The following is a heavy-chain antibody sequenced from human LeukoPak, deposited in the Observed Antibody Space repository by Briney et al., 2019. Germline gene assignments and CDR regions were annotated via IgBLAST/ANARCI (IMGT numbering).Heavy chain of an antibody. J-gene: IGHJ6*03. V-gene: IGHV1-69*05. Sequence: ASVKVSCKASGGTFSSYAISWVRQAPGQGLGWMGGIIPIFGTANYAQKFQGRVTITTDESTSTAYMELSSLRSEDTAVYYCARGLLAARRVGQRYYYYYMDVWGKGTTVTVSS. CDR2: IIPIFGTA. CDR3: ARGLLAARRVGQRYYYYYMDV. D-gene: IGHD6-6*01. CDR1: GGTFSSYA.